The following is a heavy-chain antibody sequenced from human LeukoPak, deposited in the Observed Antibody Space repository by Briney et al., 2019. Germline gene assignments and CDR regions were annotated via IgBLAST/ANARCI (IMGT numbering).Heavy chain of an antibody. Sequence: PSETLSLTCTVSGGPINTDYWTWIRQPPGKGLEWIGYIYYSGSTNYNPSLKSRVTISVDTSKNQFSLKLSSVTAADTAVYYCARGPAISLDTGYFDYWGQGTLVTVSS. J-gene: IGHJ4*02. CDR3: ARGPAISLDTGYFDY. D-gene: IGHD5-18*01. CDR2: IYYSGST. CDR1: GGPINTDY. V-gene: IGHV4-59*01.